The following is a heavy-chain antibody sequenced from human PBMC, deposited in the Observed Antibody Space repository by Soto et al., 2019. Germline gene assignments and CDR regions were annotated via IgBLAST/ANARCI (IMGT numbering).Heavy chain of an antibody. CDR3: ARRYGYSFDD. CDR1: GGSISSYY. V-gene: IGHV4-59*08. CDR2: IYYSGST. D-gene: IGHD1-1*01. J-gene: IGHJ4*02. Sequence: SETLSLTCTVSGGSISSYYWSWIRQPPGKGLEWIGYIYYSGSTNYNPSLKSRVTISVDTSKNQFSLKLSSVTAADTAGDYWARRYGYSFDDWGPGTLVTV.